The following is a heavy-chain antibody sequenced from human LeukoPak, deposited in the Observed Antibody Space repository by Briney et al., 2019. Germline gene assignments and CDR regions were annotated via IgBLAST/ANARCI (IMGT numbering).Heavy chain of an antibody. V-gene: IGHV7-4-1*02. Sequence: AASVKVSCKASGYTFTSYAMNWVRQAPGQGLEWMGWINTNTGNPTYAQGFTGRFVFSLDTSDSTAYLQISSLKAEDTAVYYCAREAYSSAYYFDYWGQGTLVTVSS. CDR2: INTNTGNP. CDR1: GYTFTSYA. D-gene: IGHD5-18*01. CDR3: AREAYSSAYYFDY. J-gene: IGHJ4*02.